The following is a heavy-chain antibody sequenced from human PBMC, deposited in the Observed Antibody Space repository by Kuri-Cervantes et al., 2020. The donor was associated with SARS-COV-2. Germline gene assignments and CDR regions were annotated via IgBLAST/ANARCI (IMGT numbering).Heavy chain of an antibody. D-gene: IGHD2-15*01. CDR3: ARDGDSWSGYSEGYCSGGSCYPGD. CDR2: IKQDGSEK. CDR1: GFTFSSYW. V-gene: IGHV3-7*03. Sequence: GESLKISCAASGFTFSSYWMSWVRQAPGKGLEWVANIKQDGSEKYYVDSVKGRFTISRDNAKNSLYLQMNSLRAEDTAVYYCARDGDSWSGYSEGYCSGGSCYPGDWGQGTLVTVSS. J-gene: IGHJ4*02.